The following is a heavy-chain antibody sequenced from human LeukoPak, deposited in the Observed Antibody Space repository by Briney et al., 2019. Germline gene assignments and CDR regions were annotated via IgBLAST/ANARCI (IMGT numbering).Heavy chain of an antibody. Sequence: PGGSLRLSCVTSGFTFDDYAMHWVRQAPGKSLEWVSLISADGTSTYYADSMRGRFTISRDNSKNSLYLQMNSLRTEDTAFYFCARDINAFDYWGQGTLVTVSS. CDR2: ISADGTST. J-gene: IGHJ4*02. CDR3: ARDINAFDY. CDR1: GFTFDDYA. V-gene: IGHV3-43*02.